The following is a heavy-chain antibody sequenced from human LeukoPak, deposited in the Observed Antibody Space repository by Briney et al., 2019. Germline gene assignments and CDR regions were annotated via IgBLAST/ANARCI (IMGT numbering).Heavy chain of an antibody. CDR2: IRYDGSNK. Sequence: GGSLRLSCAASGFTFSSYGMHWVRQALGKGLEWVAFIRYDGSNKYYADSVKGRFTISRDNSKNTLYLQMNSLRAEDTAVYYCAEAPTFCSSTSCYNFDYWGQRTLVTVSS. D-gene: IGHD2-2*02. V-gene: IGHV3-30*02. J-gene: IGHJ4*02. CDR1: GFTFSSYG. CDR3: AEAPTFCSSTSCYNFDY.